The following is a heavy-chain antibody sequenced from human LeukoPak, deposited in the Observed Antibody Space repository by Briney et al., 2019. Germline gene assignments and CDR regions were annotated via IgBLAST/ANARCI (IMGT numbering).Heavy chain of an antibody. CDR1: GGSISSGSYH. V-gene: IGHV4-39*07. CDR2: INHSGST. J-gene: IGHJ4*02. D-gene: IGHD3-10*01. Sequence: SETLSLTCTVSGGSISSGSYHWGWIRQPPGKGLEWIGEINHSGSTNYNPSLKSRVTISVDTSKNQFSLKLSSVTAADTAVYYCARLNYYGSGSYSDFDYWGQGTLVTVSS. CDR3: ARLNYYGSGSYSDFDY.